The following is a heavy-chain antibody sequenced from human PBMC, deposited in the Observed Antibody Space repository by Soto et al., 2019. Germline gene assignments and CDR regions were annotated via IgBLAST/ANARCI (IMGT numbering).Heavy chain of an antibody. CDR2: MNPNSGNT. D-gene: IGHD6-13*01. CDR3: ARRGIAAAGYYYYYYFDL. V-gene: IGHV1-8*01. CDR1: GYTFTSYD. J-gene: IGHJ2*01. Sequence: QVQLVQSGAEVKKPGASVKVSCKASGYTFTSYDINWVRQATGQGLKWMGWMNPNSGNTGYAQKFQGRVTMTRNTSISTAYMELSSLGSEDTAVYYCARRGIAAAGYYYYYYFDLWGRGTLVTVSS.